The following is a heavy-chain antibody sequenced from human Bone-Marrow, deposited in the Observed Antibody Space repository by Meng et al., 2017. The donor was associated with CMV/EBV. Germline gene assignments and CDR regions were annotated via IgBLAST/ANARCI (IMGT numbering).Heavy chain of an antibody. CDR3: ARTPRNTGYNYYYGMDV. CDR2: IFSNDEK. V-gene: IGHV2-26*01. J-gene: IGHJ6*02. Sequence: SGPTLVKPTETLTLTCTVSGFSLSNARMGVSWIRQPPGKALEWLAHIFSNDEKSYSTSLKSRLTISKDTSKSQVVLTMTNMDPVDTATYYCARTPRNTGYNYYYGMDVWGQGNTVPVSS. D-gene: IGHD2/OR15-2a*01. CDR1: GFSLSNARMG.